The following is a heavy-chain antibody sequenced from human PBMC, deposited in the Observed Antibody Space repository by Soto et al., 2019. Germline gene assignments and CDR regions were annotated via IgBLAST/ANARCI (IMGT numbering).Heavy chain of an antibody. Sequence: SETLSLTCTVSGGSISSYYWSWIRQPPGKGLEWIGYIYYSGSTNYNPSLKSRVTISVDTSTNQFSLKLSSVTAADTAVYYCARWNSCTSTGYYVMRVSSWFDTWGQETLVTVSS. V-gene: IGHV4-59*01. J-gene: IGHJ5*02. CDR3: ARWNSCTSTGYYVMRVSSWFDT. D-gene: IGHD2-2*01. CDR1: GGSISSYY. CDR2: IYYSGST.